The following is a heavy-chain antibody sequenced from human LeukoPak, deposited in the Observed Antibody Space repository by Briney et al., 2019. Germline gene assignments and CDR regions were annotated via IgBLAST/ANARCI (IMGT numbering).Heavy chain of an antibody. J-gene: IGHJ4*02. CDR3: ARHDAAESPPILFDY. D-gene: IGHD6-13*01. CDR2: IYYSRST. V-gene: IGHV4-39*01. Sequence: SETLSLTCTVSGGSISSSSYYWGWIRQPPGRGLEWIGSIYYSRSTYYNPSLKSRVTISVDTSKNQFSLKLSSVTAADTAVYYCARHDAAESPPILFDYWGQGTLVTVSS. CDR1: GGSISSSSYY.